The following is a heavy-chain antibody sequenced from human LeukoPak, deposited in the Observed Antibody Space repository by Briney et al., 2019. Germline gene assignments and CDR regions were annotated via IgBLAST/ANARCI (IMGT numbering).Heavy chain of an antibody. V-gene: IGHV7-4-1*02. CDR3: AREKVPYCSSTSCGWFDP. CDR1: GYTFTSYA. Sequence: ASVKVSCKASGYTFTSYAMNWVRQAPGQGLEWMGWINTNTGNPTYAQGFTGRFVFSLDTSVSTAYLQISSPKAEDTAVYYCAREKVPYCSSTSCGWFDPWGQGTLVTVSS. D-gene: IGHD2-2*01. J-gene: IGHJ5*02. CDR2: INTNTGNP.